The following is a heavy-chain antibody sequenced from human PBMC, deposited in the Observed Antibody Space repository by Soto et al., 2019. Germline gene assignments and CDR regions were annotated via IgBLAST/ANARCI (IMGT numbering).Heavy chain of an antibody. CDR2: MNPNSGKT. CDR1: GYTFTSYD. Sequence: ASVKVSCKASGYTFTSYDINWVRQATGQGLEWMGWMNPNSGKTDYAQKFQGRVTITTNESMSTAYMELSSLRSEDTAVYYCARGRVLMDYYGMDVWGQGTTVTVSS. D-gene: IGHD2-8*01. J-gene: IGHJ6*02. CDR3: ARGRVLMDYYGMDV. V-gene: IGHV1-8*01.